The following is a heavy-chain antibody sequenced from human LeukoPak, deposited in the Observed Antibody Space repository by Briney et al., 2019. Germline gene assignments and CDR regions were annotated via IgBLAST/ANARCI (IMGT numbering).Heavy chain of an antibody. CDR3: ARDGDDYGDTNWFDP. CDR1: GGSISSSNW. CDR2: IYHSGST. D-gene: IGHD4-17*01. V-gene: IGHV4-4*02. J-gene: IGHJ5*02. Sequence: SGTLSLTCAVSGGSISSSNWRSWVRQPPGKGLEWIGEIYHSGSTNYNPSLKSRVTISVDKSKNQFSLKLSSVTAADTAVYYCARDGDDYGDTNWFDPWGQGTLVTVSS.